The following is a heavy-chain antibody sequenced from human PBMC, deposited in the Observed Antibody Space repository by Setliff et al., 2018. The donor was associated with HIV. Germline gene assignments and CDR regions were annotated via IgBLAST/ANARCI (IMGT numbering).Heavy chain of an antibody. V-gene: IGHV4-34*01. D-gene: IGHD6-13*01. Sequence: LSLTCTVSDSGTYYWTWIRQSPGKGLEWIGEINHRGSTNYNPSFKSRVTVSVDTSKNQFSLKLGSVTAADTAVYYCARESPSSSWFYFDFWGQGTLVTVSS. CDR2: INHRGST. J-gene: IGHJ4*02. CDR1: DSGTYY. CDR3: ARESPSSSWFYFDF.